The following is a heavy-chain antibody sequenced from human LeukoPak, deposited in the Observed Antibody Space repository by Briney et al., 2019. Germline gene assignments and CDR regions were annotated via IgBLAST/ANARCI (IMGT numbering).Heavy chain of an antibody. J-gene: IGHJ4*02. Sequence: GGSLRLSCAASGFTFDDYGMSWVRQAPGKGLEWVSGINWNGGSTGYADSVKGRFTISRDNAKNSLYLQMNSLRAEDTALYYCARASRWEQNRGYFDYWGQGTLVTVSS. V-gene: IGHV3-20*04. D-gene: IGHD1-26*01. CDR1: GFTFDDYG. CDR3: ARASRWEQNRGYFDY. CDR2: INWNGGST.